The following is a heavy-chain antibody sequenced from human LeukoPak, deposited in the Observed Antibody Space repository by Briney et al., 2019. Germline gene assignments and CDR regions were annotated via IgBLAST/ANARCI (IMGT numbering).Heavy chain of an antibody. V-gene: IGHV3-21*01. J-gene: IGHJ4*02. D-gene: IGHD3-9*01. Sequence: PGGSLRLSCAASGFTFSSYSMNWVCQAPGKGLEWVSSISSSSSYIYYADSVKGRFAISRDNAKNSLYLQMNSLRAEDTAVYYCARCDILTGLYYFDYWGQGTLVTVSS. CDR1: GFTFSSYS. CDR3: ARCDILTGLYYFDY. CDR2: ISSSSSYI.